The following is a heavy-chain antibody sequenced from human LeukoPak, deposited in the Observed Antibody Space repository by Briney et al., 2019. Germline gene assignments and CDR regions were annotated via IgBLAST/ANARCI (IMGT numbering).Heavy chain of an antibody. CDR2: IYPGDSDT. V-gene: IGHV5-51*01. Sequence: GESLKISCQGSGYSFTNYWIVWVRQMSGKGLEWMGIIYPGDSDTRYSPSFQGQVTISADKSISTAYLQWRSLKASDTAMYYCARAFYDSSGYYYNYWGQGTLVTVSS. J-gene: IGHJ4*02. CDR3: ARAFYDSSGYYYNY. CDR1: GYSFTNYW. D-gene: IGHD3-22*01.